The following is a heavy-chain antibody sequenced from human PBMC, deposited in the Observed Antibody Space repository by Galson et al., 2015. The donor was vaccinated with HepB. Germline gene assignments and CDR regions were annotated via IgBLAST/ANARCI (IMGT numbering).Heavy chain of an antibody. CDR1: GGTFSSYA. V-gene: IGHV1-69*13. CDR3: ARDERAYYDSSGSLNAFDI. D-gene: IGHD3-22*01. CDR2: IIPIFGIA. J-gene: IGHJ3*02. Sequence: SVKVSCNASGGTFSSYAISWVRQAPGQGLEWMGGIIPIFGIANYAQKFQGRVTITADESTSTAYMELSSLGSEGTAVYYCARDERAYYDSSGSLNAFDIWGQGTMVTVSS.